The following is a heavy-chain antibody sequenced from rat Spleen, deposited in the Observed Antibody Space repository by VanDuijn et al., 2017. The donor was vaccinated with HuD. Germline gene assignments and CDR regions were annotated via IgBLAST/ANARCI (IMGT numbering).Heavy chain of an antibody. D-gene: IGHD1-11*01. J-gene: IGHJ2*01. V-gene: IGHV5-19*01. CDR2: ISPSGGNT. Sequence: EVQLVESGGGLVQPRKSLKLSCAASGFTFSNYGIHWIRQAPTKGLEWVAYISPSGGNTYYRDSVRGRFTISRDNAKSTLYLQMDSLRSEDTATYYCAKENGGYSPFDYWGQGVMVTVSS. CDR3: AKENGGYSPFDY. CDR1: GFTFSNYG.